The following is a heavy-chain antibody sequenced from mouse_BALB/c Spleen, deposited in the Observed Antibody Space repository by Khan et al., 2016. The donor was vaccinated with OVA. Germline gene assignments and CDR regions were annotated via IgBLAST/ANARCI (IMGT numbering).Heavy chain of an antibody. CDR2: INTGGAYT. CDR1: GFTFSTYG. J-gene: IGHJ3*01. V-gene: IGHV5-6*01. CDR3: ARLAYYYNSEGFAY. D-gene: IGHD1-1*01. Sequence: DVQLVESGGDFVRPGGSLKLSCAASGFTFSTYGMSWVRQTPDKRLEWVATINTGGAYTYYPDSVKGRFTISRDNAKNTLYLQLSSLKSEYTAIYYCARLAYYYNSEGFAYWGQGTLVTVSA.